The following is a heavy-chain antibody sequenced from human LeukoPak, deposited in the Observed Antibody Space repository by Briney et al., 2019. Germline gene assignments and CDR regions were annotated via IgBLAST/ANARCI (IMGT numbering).Heavy chain of an antibody. CDR1: GYTLTELS. CDR2: FDPEDGET. V-gene: IGHV1-24*01. J-gene: IGHJ5*02. Sequence: ASVKVSCKVSGYTLTELSMHWVRQAPGKGLEWMGGFDPEDGETIYAQKFQGRVTMTRDTSTSTVYMELSSLRSEDTAVYYCARDYYDSSGYRYTPPPHNWFDPWGQGTLVTVSS. D-gene: IGHD3-22*01. CDR3: ARDYYDSSGYRYTPPPHNWFDP.